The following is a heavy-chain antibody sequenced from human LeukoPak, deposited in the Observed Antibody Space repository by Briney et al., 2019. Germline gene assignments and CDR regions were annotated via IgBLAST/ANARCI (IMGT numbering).Heavy chain of an antibody. J-gene: IGHJ4*02. CDR2: IYHTGST. D-gene: IGHD3-10*01. CDR3: ILGGKLDY. V-gene: IGHV4-39*01. Sequence: PSETLFLTCTASGGPIRSRNYYRRWIRHPPVKRLEWIGGIYHTGSTHYNPSLKSRVTISVDTHKNQLSLRLSSVTAADTALYYCILGGKLDYWGQGILVTVSS. CDR1: GGPIRSRNYY.